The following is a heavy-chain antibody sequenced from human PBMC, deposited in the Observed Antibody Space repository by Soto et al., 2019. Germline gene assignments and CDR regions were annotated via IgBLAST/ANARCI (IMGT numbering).Heavy chain of an antibody. D-gene: IGHD6-25*01. CDR3: ARALARGRDAFDI. CDR2: IDPSDSYT. CDR1: GYSFSNFW. J-gene: IGHJ3*02. V-gene: IGHV5-10-1*01. Sequence: GESLKISCKGSGYSFSNFWISWVRQMPGKGLEWMWTIDPSDSYTNYSPSFQGHATVSADKSINTAYLQWSSLKASDTAMYYCARALARGRDAFDIWGQGTMVTVSS.